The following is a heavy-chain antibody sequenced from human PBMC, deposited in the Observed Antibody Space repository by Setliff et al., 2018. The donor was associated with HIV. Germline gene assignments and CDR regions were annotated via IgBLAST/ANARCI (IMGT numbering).Heavy chain of an antibody. Sequence: TLSLTCKVSGASISSYYWSWVRQPPGKGLEWIGYIYNSGYSNSKPSLKSRVTMSLDTSKNQFSLELTSVTAADTAVYFCARGDGYRSNDAYYDTGMDVWG. CDR1: GASISSYY. CDR3: ARGDGYRSNDAYYDTGMDV. CDR2: IYNSGYS. D-gene: IGHD5-12*01. V-gene: IGHV4-59*01. J-gene: IGHJ6*01.